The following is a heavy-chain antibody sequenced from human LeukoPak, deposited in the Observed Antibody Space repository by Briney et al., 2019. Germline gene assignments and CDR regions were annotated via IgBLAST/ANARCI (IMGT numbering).Heavy chain of an antibody. V-gene: IGHV3-23*01. CDR2: ISGSGGNT. CDR1: GFTFSSYA. D-gene: IGHD1-7*01. J-gene: IGHJ4*02. Sequence: PGGSLRLSCAASGFTFSSYAMSWVRQAPGKGLEWVSAISGSGGNTYYADSVKGRFTISRDNSKNTIYLQMDSLRAEDTAIYYCARDYWWNYDYWGQGTLVTVSS. CDR3: ARDYWWNYDY.